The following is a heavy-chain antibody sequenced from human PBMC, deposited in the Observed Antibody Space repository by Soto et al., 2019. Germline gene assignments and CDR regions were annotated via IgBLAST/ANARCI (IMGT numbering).Heavy chain of an antibody. V-gene: IGHV4-39*01. CDR2: LNYGGTT. Sequence: SETLSLTCSVSGASMTSSIYYWAWIRQAPGKGLEWIGSLNYGGTTYHSPSLEGRVTMSVDTSKKEFSLNVISVTAADTAIYYCARQSYFDGAGYYLGWFDPWGQGTLVTVS. J-gene: IGHJ5*02. CDR1: GASMTSSIYY. CDR3: ARQSYFDGAGYYLGWFDP. D-gene: IGHD3-22*01.